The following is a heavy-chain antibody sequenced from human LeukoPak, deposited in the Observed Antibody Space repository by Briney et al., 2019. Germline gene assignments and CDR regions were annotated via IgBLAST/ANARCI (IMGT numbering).Heavy chain of an antibody. Sequence: GGSLRLSCTPSGFTFGDYAMSWVRQAPGKGLEWVGFIRSKTYGGTTEYAASVKGRFTISRDDSKSIAYLQMNSLKTVDTAVYYCTRDTLYYYYMDVWGKGTTVTISS. CDR3: TRDTLYYYYMDV. D-gene: IGHD2-15*01. J-gene: IGHJ6*03. V-gene: IGHV3-49*04. CDR2: IRSKTYGGTT. CDR1: GFTFGDYA.